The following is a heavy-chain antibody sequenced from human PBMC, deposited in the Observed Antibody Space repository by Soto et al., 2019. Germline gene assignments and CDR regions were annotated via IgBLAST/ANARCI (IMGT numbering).Heavy chain of an antibody. D-gene: IGHD3-3*01. CDR2: INHSGST. CDR1: GGSFSGYY. CDR3: ARGGRITIFGVARYAFDI. V-gene: IGHV4-34*01. Sequence: SETLSLTCAVYGGSFSGYYWSWIRQPPGKGLEWIGEINHSGSTNYNPSLKSRVTISVDTSKNQFSLKLSSVTAADTAVYYCARGGRITIFGVARYAFDIWGQGTMVTVSS. J-gene: IGHJ3*02.